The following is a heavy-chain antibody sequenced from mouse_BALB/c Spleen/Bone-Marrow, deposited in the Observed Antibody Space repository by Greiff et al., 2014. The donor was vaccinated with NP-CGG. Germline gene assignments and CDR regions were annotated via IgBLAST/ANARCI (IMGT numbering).Heavy chain of an antibody. CDR2: IHPSDTYT. CDR1: GYTFTTFW. CDR3: TRSRGDFDY. V-gene: IGHV1-69*02. Sequence: QVHVKQSGAELVRPGASVKLSCKASGYTFTTFWINWVKQRPGQGLEWIGNIHPSDTYTNYSQDFKDKATLTVDKSSSTAYMQLSSPTSEDSAVYYCTRSRGDFDYWGQGTTLTVSS. J-gene: IGHJ2*01.